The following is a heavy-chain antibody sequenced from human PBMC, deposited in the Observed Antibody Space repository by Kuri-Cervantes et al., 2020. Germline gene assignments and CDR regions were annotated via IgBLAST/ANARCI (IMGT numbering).Heavy chain of an antibody. CDR3: ARDRGCGWYAYYFDY. J-gene: IGHJ4*02. CDR2: ISYDGSNK. CDR1: GFTFSSYA. Sequence: GESLKISCAASGFTFSSYAMHWVRRAPGKGLEWVAVISYDGSNKYYADSVKGRFTISRDNSKNTLYLQMNSLRAEDTAVYYCARDRGCGWYAYYFDYWGQGTLVTVSS. D-gene: IGHD6-19*01. V-gene: IGHV3-30-3*01.